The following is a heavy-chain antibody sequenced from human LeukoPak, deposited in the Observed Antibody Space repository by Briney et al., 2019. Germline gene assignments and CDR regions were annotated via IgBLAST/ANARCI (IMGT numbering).Heavy chain of an antibody. CDR2: ISGRDGST. J-gene: IGHJ4*02. CDR1: GFTFSSYG. Sequence: GGTLRLSCAASGFTFSSYGMSWVRQAPGKGLEWVSSISGRDGSTYYADSVKGRFTISRDNSKNTLYLQMNSLRAEDTAVYYCAKSGAVRFDYWGQGTPVTVSS. D-gene: IGHD3-16*01. V-gene: IGHV3-23*01. CDR3: AKSGAVRFDY.